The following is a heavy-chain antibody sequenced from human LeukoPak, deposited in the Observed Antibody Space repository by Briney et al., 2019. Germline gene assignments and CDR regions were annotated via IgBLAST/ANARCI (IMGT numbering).Heavy chain of an antibody. J-gene: IGHJ2*01. CDR2: VCPDARAT. CDR1: GFALSTSC. V-gene: IGHV3-74*01. D-gene: IGHD4-23*01. CDR3: VRDPGGGTRDWYFDL. Sequence: GGSLRLSCAVSGFALSTSCMHWVRQAPGKGLIWISRVCPDARATSYADSVEGRFATSGDYAKNTLYLEMNSLSPEDSALYYCVRDPGGGTRDWYFDLWGRGTHVAVSS.